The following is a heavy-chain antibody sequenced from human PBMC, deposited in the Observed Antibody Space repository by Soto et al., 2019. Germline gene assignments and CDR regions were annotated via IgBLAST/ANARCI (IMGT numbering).Heavy chain of an antibody. V-gene: IGHV4-34*01. CDR2: INHSGST. CDR3: ARGRVAAAGTGYYYMDV. J-gene: IGHJ6*03. Sequence: SETLSLTCAVYGGSFSGYYWSWIRQPPGKGLEWIGEINHSGSTNYNPSLKSRVTISVDTSKNQFSLKLSSVTAADTAVYYCARGRVAAAGTGYYYMDVWGKGTTVTVSS. D-gene: IGHD6-13*01. CDR1: GGSFSGYY.